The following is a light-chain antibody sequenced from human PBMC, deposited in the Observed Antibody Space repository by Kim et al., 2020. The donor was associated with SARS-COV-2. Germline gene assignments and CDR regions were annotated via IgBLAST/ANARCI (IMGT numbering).Light chain of an antibody. CDR2: GAS. CDR3: QQYNNWPPLT. J-gene: IGKJ4*01. Sequence: EIVMTQSPATLSVSPGERATLSCRASQSVSSNLAWYQQKAGQDPRLLIYGASTRATDIPARFSGSGSGTEFTLTISSLQSEDFAVYYCQQYNNWPPLTFGGGTKVDIK. CDR1: QSVSSN. V-gene: IGKV3-15*01.